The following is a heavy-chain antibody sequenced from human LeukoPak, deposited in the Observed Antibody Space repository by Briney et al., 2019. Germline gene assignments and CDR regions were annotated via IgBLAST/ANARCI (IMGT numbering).Heavy chain of an antibody. CDR1: GGSISSSSYY. V-gene: IGHV3-23*01. CDR3: ATRDDSSGYLY. Sequence: PSETLSLTCTVSGGSISSSSYYWGWIRQPPGKGLEWVSAISASGGGTYYADSVKGRFTISRDNSKNTLYLQMNSLRAEDTAVYYCATRDDSSGYLYWGQGTLVTVSS. CDR2: ISASGGGT. J-gene: IGHJ4*02. D-gene: IGHD3-22*01.